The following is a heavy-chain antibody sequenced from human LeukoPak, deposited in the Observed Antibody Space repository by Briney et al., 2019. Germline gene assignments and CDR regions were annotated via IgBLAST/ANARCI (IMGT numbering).Heavy chain of an antibody. V-gene: IGHV3-73*01. CDR2: IKSKANSYAT. CDR1: GFTFSGSA. D-gene: IGHD6-19*01. Sequence: GGSLRLSCAASGFTFSGSAMHWVRQASGKGLEWVGRIKSKANSYATAYAASVKGRFTISRDDSKNTAYLQMNSLKTEDTAVYYCTRLDIAVADYYYYYGMDVWGQGTTVTVSS. J-gene: IGHJ6*02. CDR3: TRLDIAVADYYYYYGMDV.